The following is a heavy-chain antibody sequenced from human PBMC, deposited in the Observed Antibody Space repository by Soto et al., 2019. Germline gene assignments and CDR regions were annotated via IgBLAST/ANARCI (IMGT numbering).Heavy chain of an antibody. CDR2: ISGSGDST. J-gene: IGHJ4*02. V-gene: IGHV3-23*01. Sequence: PGGSLRLSCAASGFTFSSYAMRWVRQAPGKGLEWVSAISGSGDSTYYADSVKGRFTISRDNSKNTLYLQMNSLRAEDTAVYYCARRGSGSYYDDRGQGTLVTGSS. CDR3: ARRGSGSYYDD. CDR1: GFTFSSYA. D-gene: IGHD1-26*01.